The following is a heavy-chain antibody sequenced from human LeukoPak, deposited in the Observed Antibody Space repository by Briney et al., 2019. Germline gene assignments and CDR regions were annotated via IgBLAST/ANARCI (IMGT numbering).Heavy chain of an antibody. V-gene: IGHV3-9*01. D-gene: IGHD2-8*01. CDR1: GFTFDDYA. CDR2: ISRDSVTK. CDR3: ARRYCATTYCLWFDF. J-gene: IGHJ4*02. Sequence: GRSLRLSCAASGFTFDDYAMHWVRQVPGKGLEWVAGISRDSVTKVYADSVKGRFTLSRDNAKKSLYLQMNSLRDEGTASYFCARRYCATTYCLWFDFWGQGTLVTVSS.